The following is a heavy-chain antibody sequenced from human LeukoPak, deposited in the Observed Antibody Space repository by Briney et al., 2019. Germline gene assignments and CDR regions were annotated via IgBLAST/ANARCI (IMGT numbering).Heavy chain of an antibody. Sequence: ASVKVSCKASGYTFTSYYMHWVRQAPGQGLEWMGIINPSGGSTSYAQKFQGRVTMTRDMSTSTVYMELSSLRSEDTAVYYCARELRDYVHYYYMDVWGKGTTVTVSS. CDR1: GYTFTSYY. J-gene: IGHJ6*03. CDR3: ARELRDYVHYYYMDV. D-gene: IGHD4-17*01. CDR2: INPSGGST. V-gene: IGHV1-46*01.